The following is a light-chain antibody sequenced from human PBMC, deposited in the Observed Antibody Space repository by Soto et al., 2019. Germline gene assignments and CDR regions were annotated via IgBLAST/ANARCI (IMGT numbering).Light chain of an antibody. CDR2: GAS. CDR3: QQYGSSPET. CDR1: QRVSSSY. V-gene: IGKV3-20*01. J-gene: IGKJ1*01. Sequence: EIVLTQSPGTLSLSPGERPTPSRRASQRVSSSYLAWYQQKPGQAPRLLIYGASSRATGIPDRFSGSGSGTDFTLTISRLEPEDFAVYYCQQYGSSPETFGQGTKVDIK.